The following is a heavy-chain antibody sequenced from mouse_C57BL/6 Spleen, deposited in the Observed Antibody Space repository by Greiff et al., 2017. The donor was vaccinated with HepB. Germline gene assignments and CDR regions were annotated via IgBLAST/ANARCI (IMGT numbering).Heavy chain of an antibody. Sequence: VQLQQSVAELVRPGASVKLSCTASGYTFKNSYMHWVKQRPEQGLEWIGRIDPANGNTNYAPKFKGKATMTADTSSNTAYMQLSSLTSEDTAVYYCAREASSGDPACFADWGKGTMVTVSA. CDR2: IDPANGNT. CDR1: GYTFKNSY. V-gene: IGHV14-3*01. J-gene: IGHJ3*01. CDR3: AREASSGDPACFAD. D-gene: IGHD3-2*02.